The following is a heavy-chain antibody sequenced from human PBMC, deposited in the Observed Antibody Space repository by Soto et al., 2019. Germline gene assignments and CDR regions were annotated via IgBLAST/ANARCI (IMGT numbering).Heavy chain of an antibody. J-gene: IGHJ4*02. V-gene: IGHV2-70*04. CDR1: GFSLSTSGMR. CDR2: IDWDDDK. D-gene: IGHD6-19*01. Sequence: SGPTLVNPTQTLTLTCTFSGFSLSTSGMRVSWIRQPPGKALEWLARIDWDDDKFYSTSLKTRLTISKDTSKNQVVLTMTNMDPVDTATYYCARMGIAVAAKPYYFDYWGQGTLVTVSS. CDR3: ARMGIAVAAKPYYFDY.